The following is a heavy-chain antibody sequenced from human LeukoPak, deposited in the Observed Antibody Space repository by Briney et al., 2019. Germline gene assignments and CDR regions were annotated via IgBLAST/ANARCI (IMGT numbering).Heavy chain of an antibody. J-gene: IGHJ4*02. D-gene: IGHD3-10*01. Sequence: ASVKVSCKASGYTFTGYYMHWVRQAPGQGLEWMGWINPNSGGTNYAQKFQGRVTMTRDTSISTAYMELSRLRSDDTAVYYCARFYYGSGTIWDWGQGTLVTVSS. CDR3: ARFYYGSGTIWD. V-gene: IGHV1-2*02. CDR1: GYTFTGYY. CDR2: INPNSGGT.